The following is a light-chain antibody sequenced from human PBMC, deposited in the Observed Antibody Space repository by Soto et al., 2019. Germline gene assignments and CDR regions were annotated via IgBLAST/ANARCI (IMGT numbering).Light chain of an antibody. CDR1: QSISSW. V-gene: IGKV1-5*03. CDR3: QQYNSHST. CDR2: KAS. J-gene: IGKJ1*01. Sequence: DIQMTQSPSTVSASVGDRVTITCRASQSISSWLAWYQQKPGKAPKLLIYKASSLESGVPSRFSGSGSGTEFTLTISSLQPDDFATYYCQQYNSHSTFGQGTKVDIK.